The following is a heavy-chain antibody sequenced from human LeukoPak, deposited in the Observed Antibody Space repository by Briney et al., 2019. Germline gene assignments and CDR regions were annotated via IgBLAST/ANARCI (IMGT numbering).Heavy chain of an antibody. CDR3: ARMGGSYYGYFDY. V-gene: IGHV3-48*01. CDR2: ITNSGNSK. D-gene: IGHD1-26*01. Sequence: PGGSLRLSCAASEFTFSSYSMNWVRQAPGKGLEWVSYITNSGNSKSYAGSVKGRFTISRDNTKNSLYLQMNGLRAEDTAVYYCARMGGSYYGYFDYWGQGTLVTVSS. J-gene: IGHJ4*02. CDR1: EFTFSSYS.